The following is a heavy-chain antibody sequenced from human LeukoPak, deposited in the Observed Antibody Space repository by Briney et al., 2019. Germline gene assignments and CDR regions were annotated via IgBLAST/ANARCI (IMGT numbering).Heavy chain of an antibody. Sequence: ASVKVSCKASGYTFTSYYMHWVRQAPGQGLEWMGIINPSGGSTSYAQKFQGRVTMTRDTSTGTVYMELSSLRSEDTAVYYCARGMTTVVNRNQNWFDPWGQGTLVTVSS. D-gene: IGHD4-23*01. CDR1: GYTFTSYY. CDR3: ARGMTTVVNRNQNWFDP. V-gene: IGHV1-46*01. CDR2: INPSGGST. J-gene: IGHJ5*02.